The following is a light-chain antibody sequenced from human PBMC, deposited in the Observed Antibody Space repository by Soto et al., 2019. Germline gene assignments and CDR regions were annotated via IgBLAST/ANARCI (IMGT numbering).Light chain of an antibody. Sequence: EIVMTQSPLTLPVTPGEPASMSCRSSQSLLYNNTFNYLDWYLQKPGQSPHLLIYLGSNRASGVPDRVSCSGSGTDFSLKISRVEAEDVGTYYCMQALQSLTFGQGTRLEIK. CDR3: MQALQSLT. CDR2: LGS. J-gene: IGKJ5*01. CDR1: QSLLYNNTFNY. V-gene: IGKV2-28*01.